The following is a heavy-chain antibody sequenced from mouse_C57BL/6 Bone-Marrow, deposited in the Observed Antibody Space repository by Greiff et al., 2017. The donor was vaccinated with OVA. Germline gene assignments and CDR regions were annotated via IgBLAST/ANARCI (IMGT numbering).Heavy chain of an antibody. Sequence: VQLKESGGGLVKPGGSLKLSCAASGFTFSSYAMSWVRQTPEKRLEWVATISDGGSYTYYPDNVKGRFTISRDNAKNNLYLQMSHLKSEDTAMYYCAREWGNYVPYYAMDYWGQGTSVTVSS. V-gene: IGHV5-4*01. CDR1: GFTFSSYA. D-gene: IGHD2-1*01. CDR3: AREWGNYVPYYAMDY. CDR2: ISDGGSYT. J-gene: IGHJ4*01.